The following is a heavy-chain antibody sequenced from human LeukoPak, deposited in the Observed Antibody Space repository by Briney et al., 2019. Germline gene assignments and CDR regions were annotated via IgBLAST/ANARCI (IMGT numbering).Heavy chain of an antibody. CDR3: ASVTVTTWAPDGHMDV. D-gene: IGHD4-11*01. CDR1: GGTFSNYA. CDR2: IIPMFGTT. J-gene: IGHJ6*03. V-gene: IGHV1-69*05. Sequence: GASVKVSCKASGGTFSNYAISWVRQAPGQGLEWMVRIIPMFGTTNYAQNFQGRVTITTDESTSTAYMEVSSLRIEDTAVYYCASVTVTTWAPDGHMDVWGKGTTVTVSS.